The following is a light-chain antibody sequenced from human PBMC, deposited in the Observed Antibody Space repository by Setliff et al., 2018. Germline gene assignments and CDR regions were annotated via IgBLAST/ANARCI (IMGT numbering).Light chain of an antibody. CDR3: SSYTSTSTLDWV. CDR2: DVS. CDR1: SSDIGGYNY. J-gene: IGLJ3*02. V-gene: IGLV2-14*03. Sequence: QSALTQPASVSGSPGQSITISCTGTSSDIGGYNYVSWYQQHTCKAPKVMIYDVSNRPSGVSDRFSGSKSGNTASLTISGLQTEDEADYYCSSYTSTSTLDWVFGGGTKGTVL.